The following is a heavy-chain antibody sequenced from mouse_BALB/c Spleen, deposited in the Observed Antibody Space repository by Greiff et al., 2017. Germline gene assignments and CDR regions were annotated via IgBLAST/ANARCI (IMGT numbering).Heavy chain of an antibody. CDR2: ISYSGST. J-gene: IGHJ2*01. Sequence: EVKVEESGPGLVKPSQSLSLTCTVTGYSITSDYAWNWIRQFPGNKLEWMGYISYSGSTSYNPSLKSRISITRDTSKNQFFLQLNSVTTEDTATYYCARYGGDYWGQGTTLTVSS. CDR3: ARYGGDY. D-gene: IGHD1-1*01. V-gene: IGHV3-2*02. CDR1: GYSITSDYA.